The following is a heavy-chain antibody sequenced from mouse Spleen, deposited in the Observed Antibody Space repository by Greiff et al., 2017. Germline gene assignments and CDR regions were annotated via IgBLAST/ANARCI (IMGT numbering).Heavy chain of an antibody. J-gene: IGHJ1*01. D-gene: IGHD2-14*01. CDR3: ARQGYRYDGGYFDV. V-gene: IGHV5-17*01. CDR1: GFTFSDYG. Sequence: EVKLVESGGGLVKPGGSLKLSCAASGFTFSDYGMHWVRQAPKKGLEWVAYISSGSSTIYYADTVKGRFTISRDNAKNTLFLQMTSLRSEDTAMYYCARQGYRYDGGYFDVWGAGTTVTVSS. CDR2: ISSGSSTI.